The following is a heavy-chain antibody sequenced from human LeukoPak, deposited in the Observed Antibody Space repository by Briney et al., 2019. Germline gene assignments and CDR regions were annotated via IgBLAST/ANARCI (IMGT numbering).Heavy chain of an antibody. V-gene: IGHV4-39*01. CDR1: GGSTSSGSHY. Sequence: PSETLSLTCTVSGGSTSSGSHYWGWIRQPPGKGLEWIGSIYYSGTTYYSPSLKSRVSISLDTSKDQFSLKLNSVTAADKAVYYCARQDLAVSGIDYWGQGTLVTVSS. CDR3: ARQDLAVSGIDY. D-gene: IGHD6-13*01. J-gene: IGHJ4*02. CDR2: IYYSGTT.